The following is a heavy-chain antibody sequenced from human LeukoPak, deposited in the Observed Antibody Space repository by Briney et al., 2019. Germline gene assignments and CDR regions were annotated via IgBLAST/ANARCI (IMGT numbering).Heavy chain of an antibody. D-gene: IGHD5-24*01. J-gene: IGHJ4*02. Sequence: GESLKISCQVSGYTFTGYWVAWVRQMPGKGLEWMGIIYPGDSDTRYSPSFEGQVTISADKSISTAYLQWSSLKASDTAMYYCARQDGRALYYFDYWGQGILVTVSS. CDR3: ARQDGRALYYFDY. V-gene: IGHV5-51*01. CDR1: GYTFTGYW. CDR2: IYPGDSDT.